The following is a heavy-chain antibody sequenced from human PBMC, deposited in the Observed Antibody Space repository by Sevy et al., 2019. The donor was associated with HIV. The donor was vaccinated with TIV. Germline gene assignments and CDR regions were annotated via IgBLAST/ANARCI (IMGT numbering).Heavy chain of an antibody. V-gene: IGHV3-23*01. CDR3: AREGCTKPHDY. D-gene: IGHD2-8*01. CDR2: LSFGCGGI. CDR1: GFTFSKYS. Sequence: GGSLRLSCAASGFTFSKYSMSWVRQPPGKGLEWVSTLSFGCGGINYHDSGKGRFTISRDNSKSSVCLQMKNLRPEETAGYYCAREGCTKPHDYWGQGTLVTVSS. J-gene: IGHJ4*02.